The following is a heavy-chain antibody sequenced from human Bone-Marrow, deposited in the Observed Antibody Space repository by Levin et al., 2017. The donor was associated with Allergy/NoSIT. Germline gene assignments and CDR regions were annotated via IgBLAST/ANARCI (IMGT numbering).Heavy chain of an antibody. CDR2: VGYEGDYE. CDR3: ARSAGNYRHDFDS. D-gene: IGHD1-7*01. J-gene: IGHJ4*02. Sequence: GESLKISCVGSEFTFDSHGIHWVRQAPGKGLEWVSLVGYEGDYEHYADSVKGRFTVSRDNSKNTVYLQMSSLRPEDTALYYCARSAGNYRHDFDSWGRGGVVTVSS. CDR1: EFTFDSHG. V-gene: IGHV3-30*03.